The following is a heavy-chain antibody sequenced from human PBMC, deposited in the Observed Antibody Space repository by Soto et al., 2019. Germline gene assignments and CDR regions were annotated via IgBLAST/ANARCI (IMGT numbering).Heavy chain of an antibody. CDR2: INHGGST. CDR3: ERGVYCSGGSCYSWVDY. V-gene: IGHV4-34*01. CDR1: GGSFSGYY. J-gene: IGHJ4*02. Sequence: QVQLQQWGAGLLKPSETLSLTCAVYGGSFSGYYWSWIRQPPGKGLEWIGEINHGGSTNYNPSLKSGVTISADTCKNQFSMKLSSVTAADTAVYYCERGVYCSGGSCYSWVDYWGQGTLVTVSS. D-gene: IGHD2-15*01.